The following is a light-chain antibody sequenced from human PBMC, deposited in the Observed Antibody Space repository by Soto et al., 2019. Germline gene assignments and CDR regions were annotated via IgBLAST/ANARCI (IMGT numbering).Light chain of an antibody. V-gene: IGKV3-15*01. J-gene: IGKJ5*01. CDR1: QSVSNN. CDR3: QQYNTWQIA. CDR2: GAS. Sequence: EIVMTQSPATLSVSPGEGATLSCRASQSVSNNLAWYQQKPGQAPRLIIYGASTRATGVPARFSGSGSGTEFILTMSSLQSEDFAIYYCQQYNTWQIAFGQGTRLEIK.